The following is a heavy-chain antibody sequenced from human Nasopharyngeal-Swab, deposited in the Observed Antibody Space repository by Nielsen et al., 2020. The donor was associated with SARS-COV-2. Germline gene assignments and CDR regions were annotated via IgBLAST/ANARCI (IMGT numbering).Heavy chain of an antibody. J-gene: IGHJ4*02. Sequence: GESLKISCAASGFTFSDHYMDWVRQAPGKGLEWVGRTRNKANSYTTEYAASVKGRFTISRDDSKNSLYLQMNSLKTEDTAVYYCARNLPSSGYSYWGQGTLVTVSS. V-gene: IGHV3-72*01. D-gene: IGHD3-22*01. CDR2: TRNKANSYTT. CDR1: GFTFSDHY. CDR3: ARNLPSSGYSY.